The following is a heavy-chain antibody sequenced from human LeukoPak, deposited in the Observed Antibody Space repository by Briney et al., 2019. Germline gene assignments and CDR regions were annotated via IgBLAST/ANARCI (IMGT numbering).Heavy chain of an antibody. CDR2: INPNSGGT. D-gene: IGHD1-26*01. CDR1: GYTFTGYY. Sequence: ASVKVSCKASGYTFTGYYMHWVQQAPGQGLEWMGWINPNSGGTNYAQKFQGRVTMTRDTSISTAYMELSRLRSDDTAVYYCARVRGWELLTGAFDIWGQGTMVTVSS. CDR3: ARVRGWELLTGAFDI. J-gene: IGHJ3*02. V-gene: IGHV1-2*02.